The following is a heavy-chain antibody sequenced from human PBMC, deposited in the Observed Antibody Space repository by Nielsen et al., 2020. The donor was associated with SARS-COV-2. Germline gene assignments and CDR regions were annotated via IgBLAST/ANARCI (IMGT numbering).Heavy chain of an antibody. V-gene: IGHV3-7*01. Sequence: GESLKISCAASGFTFSSYWMSWVRQAPGKGLEWVANIKQDGSEKYYVDSVKGRFTISRDNAKNSLYLQMNSLGVDDTAVYYCAREPRTMILGGWSKYYFDYWGQGTLVTVSS. CDR3: AREPRTMILGGWSKYYFDY. CDR1: GFTFSSYW. D-gene: IGHD3-22*01. J-gene: IGHJ4*02. CDR2: IKQDGSEK.